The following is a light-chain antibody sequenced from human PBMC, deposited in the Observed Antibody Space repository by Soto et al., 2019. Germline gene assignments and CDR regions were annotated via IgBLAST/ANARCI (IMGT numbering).Light chain of an antibody. Sequence: DIQVTQSASTLSASVGDRVTITCRASQSISSWLAWYQQKPGKAPKALIYKASSLESGVPSRLSGSESGTEFTLTISSLQPDDFATYYCQQYNTFPWTFGQGTKVEVK. J-gene: IGKJ1*01. CDR1: QSISSW. CDR2: KAS. V-gene: IGKV1-5*03. CDR3: QQYNTFPWT.